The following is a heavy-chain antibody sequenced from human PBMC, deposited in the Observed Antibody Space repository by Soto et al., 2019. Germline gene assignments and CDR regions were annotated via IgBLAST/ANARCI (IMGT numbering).Heavy chain of an antibody. CDR2: IYYSGST. CDR3: ARAPSPIAAAIS. Sequence: SETLSLTCTVSGGSISSGDYYWSWIRQPPGKGLEWIGYIYYSGSTYYNPSLKSRVTISVDTSKNQFSLKLSSVTAADTAVYYCARAPSPIAAAISWGQGTLVTAPQ. CDR1: GGSISSGDYY. V-gene: IGHV4-30-4*01. D-gene: IGHD6-13*01. J-gene: IGHJ5*02.